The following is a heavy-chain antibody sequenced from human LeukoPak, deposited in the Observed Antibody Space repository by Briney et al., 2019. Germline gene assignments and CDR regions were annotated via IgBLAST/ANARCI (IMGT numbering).Heavy chain of an antibody. CDR3: ASRAGYTGSWSAFDY. CDR1: TLTLNNYW. CDR2: IKQDGREK. Sequence: PGGSLRLSCTASTLTLNNYWMSWVRQAPGKGLEWVANIKQDGREKYHVDSVKGRFTISRDNAKNSLYLQMNSLRAEDTAVYYCASRAGYTGSWSAFDYWGQGTLVTVSS. D-gene: IGHD6-13*01. J-gene: IGHJ4*02. V-gene: IGHV3-7*05.